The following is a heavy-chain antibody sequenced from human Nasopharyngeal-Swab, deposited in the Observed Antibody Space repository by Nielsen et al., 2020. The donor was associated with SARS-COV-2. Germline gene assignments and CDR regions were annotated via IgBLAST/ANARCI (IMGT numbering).Heavy chain of an antibody. V-gene: IGHV3-9*01. D-gene: IGHD3-22*01. J-gene: IGHJ3*01. CDR2: ISWNSGSI. Sequence: SLKISCAASGFTFDDYTMHWVRQAPGKGLEWVSGISWNSGSITYADSVKGRFTISRDNAKNFLYLQMNSLRAEDTALYYCAKGGCIAMIEDFWGQGTMVTVSS. CDR1: GFTFDDYT. CDR3: AKGGCIAMIEDF.